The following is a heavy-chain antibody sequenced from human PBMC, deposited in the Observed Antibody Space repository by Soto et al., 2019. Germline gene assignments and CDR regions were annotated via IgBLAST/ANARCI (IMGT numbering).Heavy chain of an antibody. J-gene: IGHJ4*02. Sequence: VQLVESGGGVVQPGRSLRLSCAASGFTFSDYARHWVRQAPDKELEWVAVVSHDGRNTHYADSVKGRFTISRDSSKNTVSLEMTSLRAEDTAVYYCAKGGRQWLVTSDFNYWGQGALVTVSS. V-gene: IGHV3-30*18. CDR1: GFTFSDYA. CDR2: VSHDGRNT. D-gene: IGHD6-19*01. CDR3: AKGGRQWLVTSDFNY.